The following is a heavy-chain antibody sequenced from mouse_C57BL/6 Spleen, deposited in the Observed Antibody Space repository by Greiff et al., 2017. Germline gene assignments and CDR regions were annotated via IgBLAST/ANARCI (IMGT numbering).Heavy chain of an antibody. Sequence: VQLQQSGAELVMPGASVKLSCKASGYTFTSYWMHWVKQRPGQGLEWIGEIDPSDSYTNYNQKFKGKSTLTVDKYSSTAYMQLSSLTSEDSAVYYCARSDGYYDYAMDYWGQGTSVTVSS. D-gene: IGHD2-3*01. CDR1: GYTFTSYW. J-gene: IGHJ4*01. V-gene: IGHV1-69*01. CDR2: IDPSDSYT. CDR3: ARSDGYYDYAMDY.